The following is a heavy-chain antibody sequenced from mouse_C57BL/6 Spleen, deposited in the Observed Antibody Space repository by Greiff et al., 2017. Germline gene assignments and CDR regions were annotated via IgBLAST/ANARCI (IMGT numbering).Heavy chain of an antibody. Sequence: EVQLQESGPGLVKPSQSLSLTCSVTGYSITSGYYWNWIRQFPGNKLEWMGYISYDGSNNYNPSLKNRISITRDTSKNQFFLKLNSVTTEDTATYYCARNYYYGSSYDCWGQGTTLTVSS. J-gene: IGHJ2*01. V-gene: IGHV3-6*01. CDR1: GYSITSGYY. D-gene: IGHD1-1*01. CDR2: ISYDGSN. CDR3: ARNYYYGSSYDC.